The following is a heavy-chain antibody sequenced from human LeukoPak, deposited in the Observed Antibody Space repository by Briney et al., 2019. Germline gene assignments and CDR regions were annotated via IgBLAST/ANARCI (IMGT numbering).Heavy chain of an antibody. CDR3: ARESSSTLKRVFDY. Sequence: SETLSLTCTVSGYSINSGYYWGWIRQPPGKGLEWIGSIYHSGSTYYNPSLKSRITISVDTSRNQFSLKLSSVSAADTAVYYCARESSSTLKRVFDYWGQGTLVTVSS. CDR2: IYHSGST. V-gene: IGHV4-38-2*02. D-gene: IGHD6-13*01. J-gene: IGHJ4*02. CDR1: GYSINSGYY.